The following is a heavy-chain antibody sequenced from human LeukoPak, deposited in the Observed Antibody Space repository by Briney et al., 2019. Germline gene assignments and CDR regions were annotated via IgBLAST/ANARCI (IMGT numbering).Heavy chain of an antibody. Sequence: GGSLRLSCAASGFTFRSHWMHWVRHAPGKGLVWVSRIKSDGSNTNYAASVKGRFTISRDNAKNTLHLQMNSLRAEDTAVYYCARGGYYGSGRYYFDSWGQGTLVIVSS. V-gene: IGHV3-74*01. J-gene: IGHJ4*02. CDR3: ARGGYYGSGRYYFDS. CDR2: IKSDGSNT. CDR1: GFTFRSHW. D-gene: IGHD3-3*01.